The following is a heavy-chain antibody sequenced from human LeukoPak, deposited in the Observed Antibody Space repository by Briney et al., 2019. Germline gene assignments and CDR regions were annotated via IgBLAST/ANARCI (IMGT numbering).Heavy chain of an antibody. CDR2: IYTSGST. CDR3: ASGLRYFDLYY. Sequence: TSQTLSLTCTVSGGSISSGSYYWSWIRQPAGKGLEWIGRIYTSGSTNYNPSLKSRVTISVDTSKNQFSLKLRSVTAADTAVYYCASGLRYFDLYYWGQGTLVTVSS. V-gene: IGHV4-61*02. J-gene: IGHJ4*02. D-gene: IGHD3-9*01. CDR1: GGSISSGSYY.